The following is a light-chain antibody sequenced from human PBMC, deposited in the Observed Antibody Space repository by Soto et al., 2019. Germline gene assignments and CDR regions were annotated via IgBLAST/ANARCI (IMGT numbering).Light chain of an antibody. Sequence: EIVLTQSPATLSLSPGERATLSCRASQSVSRYLAWYQQKPGQAPRLLIYDASNRATGIPARFSGSGSGTNFTLTISSLEPEDFAVYYCQQRRSWQVTFGQGTRLEIK. CDR1: QSVSRY. CDR3: QQRRSWQVT. V-gene: IGKV3-11*01. J-gene: IGKJ5*01. CDR2: DAS.